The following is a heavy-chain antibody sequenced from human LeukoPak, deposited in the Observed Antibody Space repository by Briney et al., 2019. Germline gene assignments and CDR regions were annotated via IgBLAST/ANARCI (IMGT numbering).Heavy chain of an antibody. J-gene: IGHJ5*02. Sequence: SETLSLTCTVSGGSISSYYWSWIRQPPGKGLKWIGYIHYSGSTNYNPSLKSRVTISVDTSKNQFSLKLSSVTAADTAVYYCARGEVWFDPWGQGTLVTVSS. CDR2: IHYSGST. D-gene: IGHD3-16*01. V-gene: IGHV4-59*01. CDR3: ARGEVWFDP. CDR1: GGSISSYY.